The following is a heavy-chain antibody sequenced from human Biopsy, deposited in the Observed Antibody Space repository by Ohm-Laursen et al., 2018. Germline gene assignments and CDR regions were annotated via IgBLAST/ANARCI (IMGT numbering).Heavy chain of an antibody. D-gene: IGHD3-10*01. CDR2: INTDGSST. CDR3: TRAEAGSGSLLYFDY. J-gene: IGHJ4*02. V-gene: IGHV3-74*01. CDR1: GFIFSTYT. Sequence: SLRLSCAASGFIFSTYTMNWVRQAPGKGLVWVSRINTDGSSTNYADAVKGRFTISRDNAKNTVFLQMNSLRTEDTAVYYCTRAEAGSGSLLYFDYWGQGTLVTVSS.